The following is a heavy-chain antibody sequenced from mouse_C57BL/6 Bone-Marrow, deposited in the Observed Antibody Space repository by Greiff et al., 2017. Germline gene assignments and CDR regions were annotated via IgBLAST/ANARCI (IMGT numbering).Heavy chain of an antibody. D-gene: IGHD2-4*01. CDR2: IWGVGST. CDR3: ASRGYDYDGAMDY. J-gene: IGHJ4*01. V-gene: IGHV2-6*01. Sequence: QVQLKESGPGLVAPSQSLSITCPVSGFSLTSYGVDWVRQSPGKGLEWLGVIWGVGSTNYTSALKSRLSISKDNSKSQVFLKMNSLQTDDTAMYYWASRGYDYDGAMDYWGQGTSVTVSA. CDR1: GFSLTSYG.